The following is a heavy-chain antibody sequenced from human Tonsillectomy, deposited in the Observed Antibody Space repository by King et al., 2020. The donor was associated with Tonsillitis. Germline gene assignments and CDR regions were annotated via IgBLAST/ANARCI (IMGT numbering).Heavy chain of an antibody. D-gene: IGHD4-23*01. CDR2: IYPGDSDT. CDR3: GRHESPLTAVVTPFFYY. V-gene: IGHV5-51*01. CDR1: GYSFSNYW. J-gene: IGHJ4*02. Sequence: QLVQSGAEVKKPGESLKISCQGSGYSFSNYWIGWVRQMPGKGLEWMGIIYPGDSDTRYNPSFQGQVTISADKSIRTAYLRWSSLKASDTATYYCGRHESPLTAVVTPFFYYWGQGTLVTVSS.